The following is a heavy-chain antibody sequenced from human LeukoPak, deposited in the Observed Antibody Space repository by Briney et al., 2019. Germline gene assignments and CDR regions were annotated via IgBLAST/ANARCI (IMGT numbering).Heavy chain of an antibody. Sequence: GESLRLSCAASGFTFSDYYMSWIRQAPGKGLEWVSYISSSGSTIYYADSVKGRFTISRDNAKNSLYLQMNSLRAEDTAVYSCARGDYGDYWNYYYMDVWGKGTTVTVSS. CDR2: ISSSGSTI. J-gene: IGHJ6*03. CDR1: GFTFSDYY. V-gene: IGHV3-11*04. D-gene: IGHD4-17*01. CDR3: ARGDYGDYWNYYYMDV.